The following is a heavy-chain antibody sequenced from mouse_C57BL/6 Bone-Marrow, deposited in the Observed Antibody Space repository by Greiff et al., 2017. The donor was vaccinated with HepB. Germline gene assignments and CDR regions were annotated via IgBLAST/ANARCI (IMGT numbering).Heavy chain of an antibody. D-gene: IGHD2-14*01. Sequence: EVMLVESGGGLVKPGGSLKLSCAASGFTFSSYAMSWVRQTPEKRLEWVATISDGGSYTYYPDNVKGRFTISRDNAKNNLYLQMSHLKSEDTAMYYCARDRSFAWFAYWGQGTLVTVSA. V-gene: IGHV5-4*01. CDR3: ARDRSFAWFAY. CDR1: GFTFSSYA. J-gene: IGHJ3*01. CDR2: ISDGGSYT.